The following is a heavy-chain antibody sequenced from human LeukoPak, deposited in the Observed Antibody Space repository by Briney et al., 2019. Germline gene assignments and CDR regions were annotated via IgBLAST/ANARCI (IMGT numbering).Heavy chain of an antibody. CDR3: ARVDSSGWYGFDY. CDR1: GGSISGFY. J-gene: IGHJ4*02. Sequence: SETLSLTCTVSGGSISGFYWSWIRQPPGKGREGCGYTYYRGSTNYHPSLKSRVTISVDTSKNQFSLKLSSVTAADTAVYYCARVDSSGWYGFDYWGQGTLVTVSS. CDR2: TYYRGST. D-gene: IGHD6-19*01. V-gene: IGHV4-59*01.